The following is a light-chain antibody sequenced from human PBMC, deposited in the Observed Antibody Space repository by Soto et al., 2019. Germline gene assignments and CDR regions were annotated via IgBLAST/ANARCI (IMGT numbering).Light chain of an antibody. V-gene: IGKV1-5*01. CDR2: GAS. J-gene: IGKJ1*01. CDR1: RDISNS. CDR3: QQYNTYWT. Sequence: DIQMTQSPSSVSASVGDRLTITCRASRDISNSLAWYQQTPGKAPKLLLRGASSLHRGVPSRFSGSGSGTEFTLAISGLQSDDFATYYCQQYNTYWTFGPGTKVDIK.